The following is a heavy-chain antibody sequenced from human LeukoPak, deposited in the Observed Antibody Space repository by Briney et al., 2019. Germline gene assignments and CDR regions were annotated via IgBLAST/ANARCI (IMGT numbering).Heavy chain of an antibody. CDR2: IKQDGSEK. CDR3: ARGGAYYYYGMDV. J-gene: IGHJ6*04. D-gene: IGHD1-26*01. V-gene: IGHV3-7*03. CDR1: GFTFSSYW. Sequence: GGSLRLSCAASGFTFSSYWMGWVRQAPGKGLEWVANIKQDGSEKYYVDSVKGRFTISRDNAKNSLYLQMNSLRAEDTAVYYCARGGAYYYYGMDVWGKGTTVTVSS.